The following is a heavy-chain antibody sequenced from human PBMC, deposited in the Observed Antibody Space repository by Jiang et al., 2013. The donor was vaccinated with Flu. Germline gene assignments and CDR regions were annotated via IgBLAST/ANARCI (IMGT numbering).Heavy chain of an antibody. V-gene: IGHV3-23*01. D-gene: IGHD2-15*01. CDR2: ISGSGGST. CDR1: GFTFSSYA. CDR3: AKDTSGGIWDYYYYGMDV. Sequence: AASGFTFSSYAMSWVRQAPGKGLEWVSAISGSGGSTYYADSVKGRFTISRDNSKNTLYLQMNSLRAEDTAVYYCAKDTSGGIWDYYYYGMDVWGQGTTVTVSS. J-gene: IGHJ6*02.